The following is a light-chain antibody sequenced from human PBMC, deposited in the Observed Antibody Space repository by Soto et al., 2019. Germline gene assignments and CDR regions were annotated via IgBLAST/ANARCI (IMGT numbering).Light chain of an antibody. CDR1: SSDVGGYNY. Sequence: QSVLTQPASVSGSPGQSIAISCTGTSSDVGGYNYVSWYQRHPGKTPKLIIYDVSNRPSGVSDRFSGSRSGNTASLTISGLQAEDEADYYCSSYTTSNTAVFGGGTKLTVL. CDR2: DVS. V-gene: IGLV2-14*03. CDR3: SSYTTSNTAV. J-gene: IGLJ3*02.